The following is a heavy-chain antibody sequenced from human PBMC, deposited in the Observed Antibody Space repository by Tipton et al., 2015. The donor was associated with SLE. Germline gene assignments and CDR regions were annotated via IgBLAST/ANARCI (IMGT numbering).Heavy chain of an antibody. CDR2: IYYSGST. J-gene: IGHJ6*03. Sequence: TLSLTCTASGGSISSGGYYWSWIRQHPGKGLEWIGYIYYSGSTYYNPSLKSRVTISVDTSKNQFSLKLSSVTAADTAVYYCAREGCSSTSCYGYYYMDVWGKGTTVTVSS. V-gene: IGHV4-31*03. CDR3: AREGCSSTSCYGYYYMDV. D-gene: IGHD2-2*01. CDR1: GGSISSGGYY.